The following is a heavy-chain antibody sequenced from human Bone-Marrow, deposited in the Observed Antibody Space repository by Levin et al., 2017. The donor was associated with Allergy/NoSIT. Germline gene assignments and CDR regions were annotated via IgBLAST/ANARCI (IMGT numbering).Heavy chain of an antibody. D-gene: IGHD4-23*01. J-gene: IGHJ5*02. CDR2: MNVNDDRR. Sequence: ASVKVSCKASGYTFTSYALNWVRQAPGQGLEWLGWMNVNDDRRGYAQRFQGRITMTRDTSISTAYMELSSLTSDDTAVYFCTRDYGGESGWFDPWGQGTLVTVSS. V-gene: IGHV1-8*01. CDR1: GYTFTSYA. CDR3: TRDYGGESGWFDP.